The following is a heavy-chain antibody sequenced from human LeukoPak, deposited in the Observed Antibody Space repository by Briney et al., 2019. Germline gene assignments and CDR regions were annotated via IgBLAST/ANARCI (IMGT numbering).Heavy chain of an antibody. Sequence: SVNVSCTASGGTFSSYAISWVRQAPGKGLEWMGGIFPIFGTANYAQKYQGRVTITADKSTSTAYMELSSLRSEDTAVYYCARENEVLAGTVNYGMDVWGKGTTVTVSS. CDR2: IFPIFGTA. CDR3: ARENEVLAGTVNYGMDV. D-gene: IGHD6-19*01. J-gene: IGHJ6*04. V-gene: IGHV1-69*06. CDR1: GGTFSSYA.